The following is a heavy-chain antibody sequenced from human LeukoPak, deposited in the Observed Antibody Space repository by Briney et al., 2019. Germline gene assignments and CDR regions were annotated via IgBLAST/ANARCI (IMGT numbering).Heavy chain of an antibody. CDR3: ARGKWELQGGWFDP. CDR2: INWNGGST. D-gene: IGHD1-26*01. Sequence: GGSLRLSCAASGFTFDDYGMSWVRQAPGKGLEWVSGINWNGGSTGYADSVKGRFTISRDNAKNSLYLQMNSLRAEDTAVYYCARGKWELQGGWFDPWGQGTLVTVSS. V-gene: IGHV3-20*04. J-gene: IGHJ5*02. CDR1: GFTFDDYG.